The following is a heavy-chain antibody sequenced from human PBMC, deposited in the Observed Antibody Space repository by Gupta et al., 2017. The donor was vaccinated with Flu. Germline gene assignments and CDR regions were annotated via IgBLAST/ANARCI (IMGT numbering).Heavy chain of an antibody. CDR2: MRSKGNSYTT. CDR3: ASPGIHGYNSN. Sequence: VRRASGRGLELIGRMRSKGNSYTTDYAASVQGRFTVSRDDSKNMSYLQMTSLQIEDTAVYYCASPGIHGYNSNWGQGALVTVSS. V-gene: IGHV3-73*01. D-gene: IGHD5-18*01. J-gene: IGHJ1*01.